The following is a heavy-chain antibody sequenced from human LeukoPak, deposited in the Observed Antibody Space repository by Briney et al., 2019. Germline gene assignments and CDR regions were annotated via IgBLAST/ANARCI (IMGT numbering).Heavy chain of an antibody. Sequence: SETLSLTCTVSGGSISRYYWSWIRQPPGKGLEWIGYIYSSGSTNYNPSLKSRVTISVDTSKNQLSLKLSSVTAADTAVYYCAREDYWGQGTLVTVSS. CDR3: AREDY. CDR2: IYSSGST. V-gene: IGHV4-59*01. J-gene: IGHJ4*02. CDR1: GGSISRYY.